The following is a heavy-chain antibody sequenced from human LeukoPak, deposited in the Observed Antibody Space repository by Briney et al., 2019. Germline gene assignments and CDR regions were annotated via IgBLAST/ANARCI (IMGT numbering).Heavy chain of an antibody. CDR3: ARARGYYLDY. CDR1: GFTFSSYW. CDR2: ISSSPSTI. D-gene: IGHD5-12*01. V-gene: IGHV3-48*01. Sequence: GGSLRLSCAASGFTFSSYWMSWVRQAPGKGLEWVSYISSSPSTIYYADSVKGRFTISRDNAKNSLFLQMNSLRAEDTAVYYCARARGYYLDYWGQGTLVTVSS. J-gene: IGHJ4*02.